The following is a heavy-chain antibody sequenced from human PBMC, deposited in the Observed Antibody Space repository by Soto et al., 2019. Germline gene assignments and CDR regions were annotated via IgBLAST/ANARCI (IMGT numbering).Heavy chain of an antibody. CDR1: GYTFTNYG. Sequence: ASVKVSCKASGYTFTNYGITWVRQAPGQGLEWMGWISAYNGDTHYTQRLQGRVTMTTDTSTSTAYMELRGLRSDDTAVYYCAKVIMITFGGVIPWDAFDIWGQGTMVTVSS. CDR2: ISAYNGDT. D-gene: IGHD3-16*02. J-gene: IGHJ3*02. CDR3: AKVIMITFGGVIPWDAFDI. V-gene: IGHV1-18*01.